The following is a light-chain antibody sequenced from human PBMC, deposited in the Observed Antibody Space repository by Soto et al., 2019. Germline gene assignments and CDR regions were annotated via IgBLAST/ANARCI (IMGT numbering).Light chain of an antibody. CDR1: QSVSSN. CDR2: GAS. J-gene: IGKJ1*01. CDR3: QHYNNWPRT. V-gene: IGKV3-15*01. Sequence: EIVKTKYPATLSVSPGERVTLSCRASQSVSSNLAWYQQKPGQAPRLLIYGASTRATGIPARFSGSGSGTEFTLTISSLQSEDFAVYYCQHYNNWPRTFGQGTKVEIK.